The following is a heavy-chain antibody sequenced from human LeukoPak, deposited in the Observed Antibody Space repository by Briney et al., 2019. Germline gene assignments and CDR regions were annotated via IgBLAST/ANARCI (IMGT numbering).Heavy chain of an antibody. CDR3: ARLELYDYVYGDF. Sequence: GESLKISCKGSGYSFTSYYIGWVRQMPGKGLEWMGIIYPGDSDTRYSPSFQGQVTISADKSISTAYLQWSSLKASDTAMYYCARLELYDYVYGDFWGQGTLVTVSS. CDR2: IYPGDSDT. D-gene: IGHD3-16*01. J-gene: IGHJ4*02. V-gene: IGHV5-51*01. CDR1: GYSFTSYY.